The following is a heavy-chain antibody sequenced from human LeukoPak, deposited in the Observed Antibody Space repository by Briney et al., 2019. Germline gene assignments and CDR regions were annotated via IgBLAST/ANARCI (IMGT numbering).Heavy chain of an antibody. CDR3: ARGPSPLSPATIYGIDP. V-gene: IGHV4-34*01. J-gene: IGHJ5*02. CDR1: GGSFSGYN. D-gene: IGHD5-12*01. Sequence: SETLSLTCAVYGGSFSGYNWSWIRQPPGKGLEWIGEITHSGSTNYNPSLKSRVTISVDTSKNQFSLKLSSVTAADTAVYYCARGPSPLSPATIYGIDPWGQGTLVTVSS. CDR2: ITHSGST.